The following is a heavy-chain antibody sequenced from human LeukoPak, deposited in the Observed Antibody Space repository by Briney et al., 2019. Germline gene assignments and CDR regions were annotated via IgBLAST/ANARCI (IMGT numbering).Heavy chain of an antibody. V-gene: IGHV3-23*01. CDR1: GFTFRSYA. Sequence: GRPLRLSCAASGFTFRSYAMTWVRQAPGEGRRWVGVTSGSGSSAYSADSVRGRLTLSRDKSKNTLYLQMNSLRDEDTAVYHCAKDKYSPVRSMSEAAYYFDFWGPGTLVTAPS. J-gene: IGHJ4*02. D-gene: IGHD6-13*01. CDR2: TSGSGSSA. CDR3: AKDKYSPVRSMSEAAYYFDF.